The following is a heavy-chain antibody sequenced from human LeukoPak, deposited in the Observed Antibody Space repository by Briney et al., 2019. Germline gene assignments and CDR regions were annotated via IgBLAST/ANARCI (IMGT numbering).Heavy chain of an antibody. J-gene: IGHJ4*02. CDR3: ARVLLSYYDSSGYYYLDY. CDR1: GGSFSGYY. Sequence: PSETLSLTCAVYGGSFSGYYWSWIRQPPGKGLEWIGEINHSGSTNYNPSLKSRVTISVDTSKNQFSLKLSSVTAADTAVYYCARVLLSYYDSSGYYYLDYWGQGTLVTVSS. V-gene: IGHV4-34*01. D-gene: IGHD3-22*01. CDR2: INHSGST.